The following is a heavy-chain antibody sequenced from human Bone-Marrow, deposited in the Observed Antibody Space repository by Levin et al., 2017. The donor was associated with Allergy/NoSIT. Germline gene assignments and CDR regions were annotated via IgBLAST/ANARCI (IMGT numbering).Heavy chain of an antibody. Sequence: SVKVSCKASGGTFSSYAISWVRQAPGQGLEWMGGIIPIFGTANYAQKFQGRVTITADKSTSTAYMELSSLRSEDTAVYYCARDGDDYGETLSYWGQGTLVTVSS. D-gene: IGHD4-17*01. CDR2: IIPIFGTA. V-gene: IGHV1-69*06. J-gene: IGHJ4*02. CDR3: ARDGDDYGETLSY. CDR1: GGTFSSYA.